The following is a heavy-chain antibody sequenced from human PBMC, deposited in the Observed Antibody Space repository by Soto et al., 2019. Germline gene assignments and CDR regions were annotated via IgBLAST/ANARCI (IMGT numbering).Heavy chain of an antibody. J-gene: IGHJ4*02. CDR3: ARGGGITIVGVADY. CDR1: GYTFTSYA. V-gene: IGHV1-3*01. D-gene: IGHD3-3*01. Sequence: QVQLVQSGAEVKKPGASVKVSCKASGYTFTSYAMHWVRQAPGQRLEWMGWINAGNGNTKYSQKFQGRVTITRDTSASTAYMELSSLRSEDTAVYYCARGGGITIVGVADYWGQGTLVTVSS. CDR2: INAGNGNT.